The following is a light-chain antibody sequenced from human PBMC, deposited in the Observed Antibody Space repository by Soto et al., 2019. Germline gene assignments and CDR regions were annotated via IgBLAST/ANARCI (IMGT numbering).Light chain of an antibody. Sequence: EIVLTQSPATLSLSPGERATHSCRASQSVSSYLAWYQQKPGQAPRLLIYDASNRATGISARFSGSGSGTDFTLTISSLEPEDFAVYYCQQRSNWPLTFGQGTKVDIK. CDR1: QSVSSY. J-gene: IGKJ1*01. CDR3: QQRSNWPLT. CDR2: DAS. V-gene: IGKV3-11*01.